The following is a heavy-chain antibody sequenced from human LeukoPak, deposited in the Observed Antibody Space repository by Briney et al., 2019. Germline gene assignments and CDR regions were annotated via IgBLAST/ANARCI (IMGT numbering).Heavy chain of an antibody. Sequence: SVKVSCKASGGTFSSYAISWVRQAPGQGLEWMGGIIPIFGTANYAQKFQGRVTITADESTSTAYVELSSLRSEDTAVYYCASEKYYDFWSGYIYYYGMDVWGQGTTVTVSS. D-gene: IGHD3-3*01. CDR2: IIPIFGTA. CDR1: GGTFSSYA. J-gene: IGHJ6*02. CDR3: ASEKYYDFWSGYIYYYGMDV. V-gene: IGHV1-69*13.